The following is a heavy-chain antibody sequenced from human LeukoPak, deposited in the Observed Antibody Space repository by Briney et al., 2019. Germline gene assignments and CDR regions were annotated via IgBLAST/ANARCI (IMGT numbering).Heavy chain of an antibody. D-gene: IGHD5/OR15-5a*01. J-gene: IGHJ6*02. CDR3: ARMNGVYGFRNYFYYGLDV. CDR2: MYYSGST. Sequence: TSETLSLTCTVSGASISGYYWNWIRQPPGKGLEWIGYMYYSGSTNYNPSFKSRVTMSGDTSKNELSLKLSSVTAADTAVYYCARMNGVYGFRNYFYYGLDVWGQGTTVTVSS. CDR1: GASISGYY. V-gene: IGHV4-59*08.